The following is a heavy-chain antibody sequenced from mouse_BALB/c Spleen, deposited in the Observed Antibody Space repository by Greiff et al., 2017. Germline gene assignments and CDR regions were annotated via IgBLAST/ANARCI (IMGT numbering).Heavy chain of an antibody. V-gene: IGHV1S56*01. Sequence: QVHVKQSGPELVKPGASVRISCKASGYTFTSYYIHWVKQRPGQGLEWIGWIYPGNVNTKYNEKFKGKATLTADKSSSTAYMQLSSLTSEDSAVYFCAAIYYGNYYAMDYWGQGTSVTVSS. D-gene: IGHD2-1*01. CDR3: AAIYYGNYYAMDY. CDR2: IYPGNVNT. CDR1: GYTFTSYY. J-gene: IGHJ4*01.